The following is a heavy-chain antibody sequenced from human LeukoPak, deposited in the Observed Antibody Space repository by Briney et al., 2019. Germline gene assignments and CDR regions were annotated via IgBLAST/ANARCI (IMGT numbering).Heavy chain of an antibody. D-gene: IGHD3-10*01. Sequence: GGSLRLSCAASGFTFSSYAMHWVRQAPGKGLEWVAVISYDGSNKYHADSVKGRFTISRDNSKNTLYLQMNSLRAEDTAVYYCARGPRLMVRGVLGGYWGQGALVTVSS. V-gene: IGHV3-30*04. CDR2: ISYDGSNK. CDR3: ARGPRLMVRGVLGGY. J-gene: IGHJ4*02. CDR1: GFTFSSYA.